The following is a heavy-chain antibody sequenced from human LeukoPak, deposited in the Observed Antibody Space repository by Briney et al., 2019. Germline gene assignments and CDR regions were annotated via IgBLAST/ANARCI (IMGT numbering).Heavy chain of an antibody. CDR1: GFTFSSYE. D-gene: IGHD4-17*01. CDR2: ISSSGSTI. Sequence: GGSLRLSCAASGFTFSSYEMNWVRQAPGKGLEWVSYISSSGSTIYYADSVKGRFTISRDNAKNSLYLQMNSLRAEDTAVYYCARESVTTLYWYFDLWGRGTLVTVSS. CDR3: ARESVTTLYWYFDL. V-gene: IGHV3-48*03. J-gene: IGHJ2*01.